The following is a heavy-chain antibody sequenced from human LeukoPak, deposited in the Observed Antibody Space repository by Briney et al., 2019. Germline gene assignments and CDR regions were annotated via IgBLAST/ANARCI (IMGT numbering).Heavy chain of an antibody. CDR3: ARDYSYLDY. V-gene: IGHV3-7*01. CDR1: GFTFSSYW. D-gene: IGHD4-11*01. Sequence: GGSLRLSCVASGFTFSSYWMSWVRQAPGKGLEWVANIKQDGSEKYYVDSVKGRFTTSRDNAKNSLYLQMNSPRAEDTAVYYCARDYSYLDYWGQGTLVTVSS. CDR2: IKQDGSEK. J-gene: IGHJ4*02.